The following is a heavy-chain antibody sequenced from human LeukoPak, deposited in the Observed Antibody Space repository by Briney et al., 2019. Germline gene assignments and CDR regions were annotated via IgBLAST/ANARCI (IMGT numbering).Heavy chain of an antibody. Sequence: SGPTLVKPTQTLTLTCTFSGFSLSTSGVGVGWIRQPPGKALEWLALIYWDDDKRYSPSLKSRLTITKDTSKNQVVLTMTNMDPVDTATYYCAHTVIEVYSYYYYFDYWGQGTLVTVSS. CDR1: GFSLSTSGVG. CDR2: IYWDDDK. D-gene: IGHD5-18*01. J-gene: IGHJ4*02. CDR3: AHTVIEVYSYYYYFDY. V-gene: IGHV2-5*02.